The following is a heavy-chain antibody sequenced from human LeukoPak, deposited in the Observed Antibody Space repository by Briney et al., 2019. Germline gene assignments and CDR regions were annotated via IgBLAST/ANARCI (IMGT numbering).Heavy chain of an antibody. CDR3: AKIGTYFDFDY. D-gene: IGHD1-26*01. Sequence: GGSLRLFCTVSGFTFSNAWMSWVRQGPEKGLEWVANIDQDGSEKYYVDSVKGRFTIFRDNSKNSLFLQMNSLSPEDTAVYYCAKIGTYFDFDYWGQGALVTVSS. CDR1: GFTFSNAW. V-gene: IGHV3-7*01. J-gene: IGHJ4*02. CDR2: IDQDGSEK.